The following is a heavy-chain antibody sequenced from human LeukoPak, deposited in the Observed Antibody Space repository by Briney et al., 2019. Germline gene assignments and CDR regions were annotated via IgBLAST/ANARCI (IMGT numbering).Heavy chain of an antibody. Sequence: ASVKVSCKASGYTFSNYAMHWVRQAPGQRPEWLGWMNAGKSNTEYSQKLQGRVTITWDTAASTVNMEVTSLRPKDTAVYYCVRGSCAGCYRLDHWGQGTLVTVSS. J-gene: IGHJ4*02. CDR1: GYTFSNYA. D-gene: IGHD2-2*01. CDR3: VRGSCAGCYRLDH. V-gene: IGHV1-3*01. CDR2: MNAGKSNT.